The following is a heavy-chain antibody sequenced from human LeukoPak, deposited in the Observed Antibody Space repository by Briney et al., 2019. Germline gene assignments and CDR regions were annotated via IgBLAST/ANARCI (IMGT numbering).Heavy chain of an antibody. V-gene: IGHV3-30-3*01. CDR1: GFTFSSYA. CDR3: ARTGRLSSSWYDDYFDY. CDR2: ISYDGSNK. Sequence: GGSLRLSCAASGFTFSSYAMHWVRQAPGKRLEWVAVISYDGSNKYYADSVKGRFTISRDNSKNTLYLQMNSLRAEDTAVYYCARTGRLSSSWYDDYFDYWGQGTLVTVSS. D-gene: IGHD6-13*01. J-gene: IGHJ4*02.